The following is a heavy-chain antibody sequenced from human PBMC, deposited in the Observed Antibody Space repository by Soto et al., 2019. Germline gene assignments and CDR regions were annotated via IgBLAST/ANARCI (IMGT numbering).Heavy chain of an antibody. CDR1: GGSISSYY. Sequence: SETLSLTCTVSGGSISSYYWSWIRQPPGKGLEWIGYIYYSGSTNYNPSLKSRVTISVDTSKNQFSLKLSSVTAADTAVYYCARGLRSEWLRLGGFDYLGQGTLVTVSS. J-gene: IGHJ4*02. CDR2: IYYSGST. D-gene: IGHD5-12*01. V-gene: IGHV4-59*01. CDR3: ARGLRSEWLRLGGFDY.